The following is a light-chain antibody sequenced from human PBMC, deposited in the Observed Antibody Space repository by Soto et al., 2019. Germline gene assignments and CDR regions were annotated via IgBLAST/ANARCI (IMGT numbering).Light chain of an antibody. CDR2: EVT. V-gene: IGLV2-14*01. CDR3: SSYAGNYNLV. J-gene: IGLJ3*02. CDR1: STDVGGYKF. Sequence: QSALTQPASVSGSPGQSITIACTGTSTDVGGYKFVSWYQQHPMRAPRLIIYEVTKRPSGVSARFSGSKSANTASLTISGLQAEDEADYYCSSYAGNYNLVFGGGTKLTVL.